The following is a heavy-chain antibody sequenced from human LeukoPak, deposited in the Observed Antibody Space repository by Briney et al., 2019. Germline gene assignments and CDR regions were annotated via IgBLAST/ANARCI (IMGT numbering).Heavy chain of an antibody. CDR2: ISSGGTTI. J-gene: IGHJ5*02. D-gene: IGHD1-26*01. CDR1: GFAFSSYT. Sequence: GGSLRLSCAASGFAFSSYTMNWVRQAPGKGLEWVSYISSGGTTISYTDSVKGRFTISRDNSKNTLFLQMNSLRAEDTAVYFCAKTWEVGAAWGQGTLVTVSS. V-gene: IGHV3-48*01. CDR3: AKTWEVGAA.